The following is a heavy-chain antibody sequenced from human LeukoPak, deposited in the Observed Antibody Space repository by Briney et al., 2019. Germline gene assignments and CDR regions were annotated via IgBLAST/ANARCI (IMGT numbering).Heavy chain of an antibody. V-gene: IGHV5-51*01. Sequence: GESLKISCKGSGYSFTSYWIGWVRQIPGKGLEWMGIIYPGDSDTRYSPSFQGQVTISADKSISTAYLQWSSLKASDTAMYYCARLSADDYDFWSGYLNAFDIWGQGTMVTVSS. J-gene: IGHJ3*02. CDR3: ARLSADDYDFWSGYLNAFDI. CDR1: GYSFTSYW. CDR2: IYPGDSDT. D-gene: IGHD3-3*01.